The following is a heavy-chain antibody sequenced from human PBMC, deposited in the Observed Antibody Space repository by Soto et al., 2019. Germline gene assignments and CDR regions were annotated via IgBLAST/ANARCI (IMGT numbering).Heavy chain of an antibody. Sequence: QVHLVESGGGFVKSGGSLRLSCSASAIKFSDSYMSWIRQSPGKGLEWISYINSGSNYIKYSDSVRGRFSISRDNAKKLLFLQMNDLRVEDTGIYFCATDFRRFDMWGQGTLVTVSS. J-gene: IGHJ4*02. CDR3: ATDFRRFDM. D-gene: IGHD3-9*01. V-gene: IGHV3-11*05. CDR1: AIKFSDSY. CDR2: INSGSNYI.